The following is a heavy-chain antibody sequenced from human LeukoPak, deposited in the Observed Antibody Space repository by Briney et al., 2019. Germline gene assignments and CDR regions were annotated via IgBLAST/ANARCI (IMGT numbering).Heavy chain of an antibody. CDR3: ARRGVVVVAATPRSSWFDP. D-gene: IGHD2-15*01. CDR1: GFTFSDYY. V-gene: IGHV4-34*01. J-gene: IGHJ5*02. CDR2: INHSGST. Sequence: GSLRLSCTASGFTFSDYYMSWIRQPPGKGLEWIGEINHSGSTNYNPSLKSRVTISVDTSKNQFSLKLSSVTATDTAVYYCARRGVVVVAATPRSSWFDPWGQGTLVTVSS.